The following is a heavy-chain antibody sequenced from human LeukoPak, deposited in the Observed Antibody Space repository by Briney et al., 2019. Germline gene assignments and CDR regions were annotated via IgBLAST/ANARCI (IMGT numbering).Heavy chain of an antibody. V-gene: IGHV1-2*02. Sequence: ASVKVSCKASGYTFTGYYMHWVRQAPGQGLEWMGWINPNSGGTSYAQKFQGRVTMTRDTSISTAYMELSRLRSDDTAVYYCARAGKYDFWSGSLDYWGQGTLVTVSS. CDR2: INPNSGGT. CDR1: GYTFTGYY. J-gene: IGHJ4*02. D-gene: IGHD3-3*01. CDR3: ARAGKYDFWSGSLDY.